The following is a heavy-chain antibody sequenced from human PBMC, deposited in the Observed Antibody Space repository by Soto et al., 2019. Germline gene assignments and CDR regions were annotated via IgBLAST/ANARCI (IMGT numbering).Heavy chain of an antibody. Sequence: PSETLSLTCTVSGGSVSSGSYYWSWIRQPPGKGLEWIGYIYYSGSTNYNPSLKSRVTISVDTSKNQFSLRLSSVTAADTAVYYCARAWGYDFDFWGQGTMVNVS. D-gene: IGHD7-27*01. V-gene: IGHV4-61*01. CDR1: GGSVSSGSYY. J-gene: IGHJ3*01. CDR3: ARAWGYDFDF. CDR2: IYYSGST.